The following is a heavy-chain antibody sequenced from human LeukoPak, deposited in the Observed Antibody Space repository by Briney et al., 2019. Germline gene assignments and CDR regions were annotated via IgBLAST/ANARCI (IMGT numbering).Heavy chain of an antibody. CDR1: GYTFTRSG. J-gene: IGHJ4*02. CDR2: ISVYNGDT. D-gene: IGHD6-19*01. CDR3: ARELYSSARGSLFDY. Sequence: ASVKVSCKASGYTFTRSGITWVRQAPGQGLEWMGWISVYNGDTYYVQKFQGRVTMTTDTSASTAYMELTSPRSDDTAVYYCARELYSSARGSLFDYWGQGTLVTVSS. V-gene: IGHV1-18*01.